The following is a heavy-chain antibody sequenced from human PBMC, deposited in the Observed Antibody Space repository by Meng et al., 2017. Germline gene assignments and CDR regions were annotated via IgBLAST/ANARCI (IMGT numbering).Heavy chain of an antibody. D-gene: IGHD5-18*01. CDR2: INSDGSST. CDR1: GFTFSSYW. CDR3: ARGKLWLPPDY. Sequence: EGQLVESGGGLVQPGGSLSLSCAASGFTFSSYWMHWVRQAPGKGLVWVSRINSDGSSTSYADSVKGRFTISRDNAKNTLYLQMNSLRAEDTAVYYCARGKLWLPPDYWGQGTLVTVSS. V-gene: IGHV3-74*01. J-gene: IGHJ4*02.